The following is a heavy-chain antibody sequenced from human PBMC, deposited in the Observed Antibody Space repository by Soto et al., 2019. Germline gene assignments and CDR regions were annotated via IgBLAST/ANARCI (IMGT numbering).Heavy chain of an antibody. J-gene: IGHJ4*02. D-gene: IGHD6-19*01. Sequence: TSEPLSVTCTVFGGSFSDYSWTWIRQPPGKGLEWIGEINHSGSTYYNPSLKSRVTISVDTSKNQFSLKLTSVTAADTAVYYCARGGLLPDYWGQGTLVTVSS. V-gene: IGHV4-34*01. CDR3: ARGGLLPDY. CDR2: INHSGST. CDR1: GGSFSDYS.